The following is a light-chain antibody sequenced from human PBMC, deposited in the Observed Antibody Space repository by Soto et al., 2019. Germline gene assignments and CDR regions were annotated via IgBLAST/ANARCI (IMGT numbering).Light chain of an antibody. CDR2: GAS. Sequence: EIVMTQSPATLSVSPGERATLSCRASQSVSSNLAWYQHKPGQAPRLLIYGASTSATGIPARFSGSGSGTEFTLTISSLQSEYLAVYYCQQYNNWPPWTYGQGTKVEIK. CDR3: QQYNNWPPWT. V-gene: IGKV3-15*01. CDR1: QSVSSN. J-gene: IGKJ1*01.